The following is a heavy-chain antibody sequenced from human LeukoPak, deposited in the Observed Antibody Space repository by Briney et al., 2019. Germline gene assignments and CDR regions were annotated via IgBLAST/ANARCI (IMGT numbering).Heavy chain of an antibody. CDR2: IYSSGNT. Sequence: PSETLSLTCTVSGGSISGSGYYWGWIRQPPGKGLEWIGSIYSSGNTNYNPSLKSRVIMSVDTSKNQFSLTVRSLTAADTAVYYCARYSGYDEPFEYWGQGTLVTVSS. CDR1: GGSISGSGYY. D-gene: IGHD5-12*01. J-gene: IGHJ4*02. V-gene: IGHV4-39*01. CDR3: ARYSGYDEPFEY.